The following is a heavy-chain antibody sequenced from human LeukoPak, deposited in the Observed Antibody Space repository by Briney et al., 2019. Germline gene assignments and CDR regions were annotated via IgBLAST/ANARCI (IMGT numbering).Heavy chain of an antibody. Sequence: ASVKVSCKASGYTFSGYAIHWVRQAPGQRFEWMGWINAGNGHTKYSQNFQGRVTITRDSSANIGYMDVSSLTSEDTAVYYCARGIWSATRVDYYLDNWGRGTLVTVSS. J-gene: IGHJ4*02. CDR3: ARGIWSATRVDYYLDN. D-gene: IGHD5-24*01. CDR1: GYTFSGYA. CDR2: INAGNGHT. V-gene: IGHV1-3*01.